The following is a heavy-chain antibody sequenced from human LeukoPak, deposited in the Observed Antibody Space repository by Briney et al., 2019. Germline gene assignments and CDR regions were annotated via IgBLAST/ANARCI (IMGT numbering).Heavy chain of an antibody. Sequence: SVKVSCKASGGTFSSYAISWVRQAPGQGLEWMGGIIPIFGTANYAQKFQGRVTITADESTSTAYMELSSLRSEDTAVYYRARELEDYVWGSYRSQTINWFDPWGQGTLVTVSS. D-gene: IGHD3-16*02. J-gene: IGHJ5*02. V-gene: IGHV1-69*13. CDR1: GGTFSSYA. CDR3: ARELEDYVWGSYRSQTINWFDP. CDR2: IIPIFGTA.